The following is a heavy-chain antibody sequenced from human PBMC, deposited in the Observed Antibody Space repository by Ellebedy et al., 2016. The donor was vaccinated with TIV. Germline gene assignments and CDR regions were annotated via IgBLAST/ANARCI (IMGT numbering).Heavy chain of an antibody. CDR3: ARDLWDDYGDYGFDY. D-gene: IGHD4-17*01. J-gene: IGHJ4*02. V-gene: IGHV1-69*04. CDR1: GYTFTSYG. Sequence: SVKVSXXASGYTFTSYGISWVRQAPGQGLEWMGRIIPILGIANYAQKFQGRVTITADKSTSTAYMELSSLRSEDTAVYYCARDLWDDYGDYGFDYWGQGTLVTVSS. CDR2: IIPILGIA.